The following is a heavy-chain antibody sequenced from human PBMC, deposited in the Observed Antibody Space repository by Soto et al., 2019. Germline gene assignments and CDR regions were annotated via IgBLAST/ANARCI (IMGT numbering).Heavy chain of an antibody. V-gene: IGHV4-59*08. CDR2: IYYSGST. Sequence: QVELQESGPGLVKPSETLSLTCTVSGGSISNYYWSWIRQPPGKGLEWIGYIYYSGSTNYNPSLNRRVAISVDTSKSHFSLKLSYVTAADTAEYYCARHGGWLDSSGWYSIFDYWGQGILVTVSS. CDR3: ARHGGWLDSSGWYSIFDY. CDR1: GGSISNYY. D-gene: IGHD6-19*01. J-gene: IGHJ4*02.